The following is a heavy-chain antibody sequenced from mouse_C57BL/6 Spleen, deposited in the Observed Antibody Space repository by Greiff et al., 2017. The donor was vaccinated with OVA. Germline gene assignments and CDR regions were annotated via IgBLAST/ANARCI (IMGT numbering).Heavy chain of an antibody. V-gene: IGHV5-4*03. CDR2: ISDGGSYT. J-gene: IGHJ2*01. CDR1: GFTFSSYA. CDR3: ARVDYDGY. D-gene: IGHD2-4*01. Sequence: EVKLEESGGGLVKPGGSLKLSCAASGFTFSSYAMSWVRQTPEKRLEWVATISDGGSYTYYPDNVKGRFTISRDNAKNNLYLQMSHLKSEDTAMYYCARVDYDGYWGQGTTLTVSS.